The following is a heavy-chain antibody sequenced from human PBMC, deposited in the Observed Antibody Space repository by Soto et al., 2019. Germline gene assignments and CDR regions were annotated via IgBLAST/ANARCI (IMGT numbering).Heavy chain of an antibody. V-gene: IGHV4-30-4*01. Sequence: QVQLQESGPGLVKPSQTLSLTCTVSGGSISSGDYYWSWIRQPPGKGLEWIGYIYYSGSTYYNPSLKSRVTISVDTSKNPSSLKLSSVTAADTAVYYCARERPDGARLDPWGQGTLVTVSS. CDR2: IYYSGST. CDR3: ARERPDGARLDP. D-gene: IGHD6-6*01. J-gene: IGHJ5*02. CDR1: GGSISSGDYY.